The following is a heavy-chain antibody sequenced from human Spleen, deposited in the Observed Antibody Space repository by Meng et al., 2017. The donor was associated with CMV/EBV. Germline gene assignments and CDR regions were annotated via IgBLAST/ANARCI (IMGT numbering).Heavy chain of an antibody. V-gene: IGHV3-53*01. Sequence: GGSLRLSCAASGFTVSSNYMTWVRQAPGMGPEWISVIYIDGDTYYADSVQGRFTISRDNSRNTLYLQMNSLRDEDTAVYFCARAGVEVSSRHYIDHWGQGTLVTVSS. CDR3: ARAGVEVSSRHYIDH. CDR1: GFTVSSNY. CDR2: IYIDGDT. D-gene: IGHD1-1*01. J-gene: IGHJ5*02.